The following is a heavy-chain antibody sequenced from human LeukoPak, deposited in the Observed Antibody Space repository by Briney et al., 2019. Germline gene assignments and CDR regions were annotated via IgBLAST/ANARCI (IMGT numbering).Heavy chain of an antibody. D-gene: IGHD6-19*01. Sequence: GGSLRLSCAASGFTFSSYAMSWVRQAPGKGLEWVSAISGSGGSTYYADFVKGRFTIPRDNSKNTLYLQMNSLRAEDTAVYYCAKGPRSGWSLLYFDYWGQGTLVTVSS. CDR3: AKGPRSGWSLLYFDY. CDR2: ISGSGGST. CDR1: GFTFSSYA. V-gene: IGHV3-23*01. J-gene: IGHJ4*02.